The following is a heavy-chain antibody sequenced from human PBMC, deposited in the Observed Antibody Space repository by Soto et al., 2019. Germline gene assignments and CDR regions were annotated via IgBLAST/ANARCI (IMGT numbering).Heavy chain of an antibody. V-gene: IGHV3-66*01. CDR3: ARDPTSGYVAGH. Sequence: EVQLVESGGGLVQPGGSLRLSCAASGFTVSSNYMSWVRQAPGKGLEWVSVIYSGGSTYYAYSVKGRFTISRDNSKNTLYLQMNSLRAEDTAVYYCARDPTSGYVAGHWGQGTLVTVSS. D-gene: IGHD5-12*01. CDR2: IYSGGST. J-gene: IGHJ4*02. CDR1: GFTVSSNY.